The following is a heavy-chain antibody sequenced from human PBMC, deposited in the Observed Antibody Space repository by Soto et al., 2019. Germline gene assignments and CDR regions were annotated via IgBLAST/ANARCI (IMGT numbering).Heavy chain of an antibody. CDR1: GFTFSSYA. D-gene: IGHD6-13*01. Sequence: SGGSLRLCCAASGFTFSSYAMSWVRQAPGKGLEWVSAISGSGGSTYYADSVKGRFTISRDNSKNTLYLQMNSLRAEDTAVYYCAKTRGAAAGGCDYWGQGTLVTVSS. V-gene: IGHV3-23*01. J-gene: IGHJ4*02. CDR2: ISGSGGST. CDR3: AKTRGAAAGGCDY.